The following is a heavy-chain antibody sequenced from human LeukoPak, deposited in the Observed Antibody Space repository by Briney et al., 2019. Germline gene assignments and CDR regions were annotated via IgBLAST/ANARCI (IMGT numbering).Heavy chain of an antibody. D-gene: IGHD3-3*01. CDR3: ARRDWVSGAVRAFDI. V-gene: IGHV3-11*04. CDR1: GFSFSDYY. J-gene: IGHJ3*02. Sequence: PGGSLRLSCVGSGFSFSDYYMSWIRQAPGKGLEWVSYISNDSVDKYYVDSVRGRFTISRDNAKKSMYLQMSGLRVEDTAVYYCARRDWVSGAVRAFDIWGQGMMVTVSS. CDR2: ISNDSVDK.